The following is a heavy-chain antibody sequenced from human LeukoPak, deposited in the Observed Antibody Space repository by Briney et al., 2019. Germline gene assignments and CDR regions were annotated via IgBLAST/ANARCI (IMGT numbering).Heavy chain of an antibody. CDR1: GGSFSGYY. V-gene: IGHV4-34*01. CDR2: INHSGST. J-gene: IGHJ4*02. CDR3: ARGVLRGYYYLW. D-gene: IGHD3-22*01. Sequence: PSETLSLTCAVYGGSFSGYYWSWIRQPPGKGLEWIGEINHSGSTNYNPSLKSRVTISVDTSKNQFSLKLSSVTAADTAVYYCARGVLRGYYYLWWGQGTLVTVSS.